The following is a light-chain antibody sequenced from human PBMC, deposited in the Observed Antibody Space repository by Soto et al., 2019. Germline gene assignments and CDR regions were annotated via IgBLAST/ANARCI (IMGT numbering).Light chain of an antibody. CDR2: KAS. CDR1: QTISSW. Sequence: DIQMTQSPSTLSGSVGDRVTITCRASQTISSWLAWYQQKPGKAPKLLIYKASTLKSGVPSRFSGSGYGTHFTLTIGSLQPEDVAIYYCQQYYDLPITFGQGTRLEIK. J-gene: IGKJ5*01. CDR3: QQYYDLPIT. V-gene: IGKV1-5*03.